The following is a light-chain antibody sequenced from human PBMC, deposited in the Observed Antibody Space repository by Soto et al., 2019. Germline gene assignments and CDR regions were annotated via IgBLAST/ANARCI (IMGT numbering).Light chain of an antibody. CDR3: QQYHSYSDA. CDR1: QTVSMW. Sequence: DTQMTQSPSTLSASVGDRVTITCRASQTVSMWLAWFQQKPGKAPSLLIYGASTLESGVPSRFSGSGSRTQFTLTISSLQPDDFATYYCQQYHSYSDAFGQGTKVDIK. CDR2: GAS. J-gene: IGKJ1*01. V-gene: IGKV1-5*01.